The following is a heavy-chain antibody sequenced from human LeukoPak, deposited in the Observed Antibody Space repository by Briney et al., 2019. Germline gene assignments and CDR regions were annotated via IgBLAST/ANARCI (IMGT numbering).Heavy chain of an antibody. CDR3: ARLAYYDSSDYHLDY. CDR1: GYRFTSYW. J-gene: IGHJ4*02. V-gene: IGHV5-51*01. CDR2: IYPGDSDT. D-gene: IGHD3-22*01. Sequence: GESLKISCTGSGYRFTSYWIGWVRQMPGKGLEWMGIIYPGDSDTRYSPSFQGQVTFSADKSITTAYLQWNILRASDTAMYYCARLAYYDSSDYHLDYWGQGTLVTVPS.